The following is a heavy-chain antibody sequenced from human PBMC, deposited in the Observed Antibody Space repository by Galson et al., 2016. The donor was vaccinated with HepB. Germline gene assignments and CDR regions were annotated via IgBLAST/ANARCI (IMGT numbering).Heavy chain of an antibody. V-gene: IGHV5-51*01. J-gene: IGHJ4*02. Sequence: QSGAEVKMPGESLKISCKLSGDIFTSYWIGWVRQMPGKGLEWMGVIYPGDSDTRYSPSFEDQVIISADRSNSIAYLQWRALKTSDSGMYFCASVSTVTTNFFQHWGQGTLVSVSS. D-gene: IGHD4-17*01. CDR1: GDIFTSYW. CDR2: IYPGDSDT. CDR3: ASVSTVTTNFFQH.